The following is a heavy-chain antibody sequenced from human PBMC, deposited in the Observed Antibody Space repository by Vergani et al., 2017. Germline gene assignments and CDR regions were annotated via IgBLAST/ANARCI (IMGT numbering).Heavy chain of an antibody. CDR1: GGTFSSYA. Sequence: QVQLVQSGAEVKKPGSSVKVSCKASGGTFSSYAISWVRQAPGQGLEWMGRIIVGSGNTNYAQKFQERVTITRDMSTSTAYMELSSLRSEDTAVYYCAAGYYDSSGYYYYGMDVWGQGTTVTVSS. D-gene: IGHD3-22*01. CDR2: IIVGSGNT. V-gene: IGHV1-69*09. CDR3: AAGYYDSSGYYYYGMDV. J-gene: IGHJ6*02.